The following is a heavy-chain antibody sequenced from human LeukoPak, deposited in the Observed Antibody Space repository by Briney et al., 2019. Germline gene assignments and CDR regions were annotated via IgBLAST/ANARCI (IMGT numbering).Heavy chain of an antibody. CDR3: ARVGSCSSTSCYDLFDP. CDR2: IYYSGST. D-gene: IGHD2-2*01. CDR1: GGSISSGGYY. V-gene: IGHV4-31*03. J-gene: IGHJ5*02. Sequence: SETLSLTCPVSGGSISSGGYYWSWIRQHPGKGLEWIGYIYYSGSTYYNPSLKSRVTISVDTSKNQFSLKLSSVTAADTAVYYCARVGSCSSTSCYDLFDPWGQGTLVTVSS.